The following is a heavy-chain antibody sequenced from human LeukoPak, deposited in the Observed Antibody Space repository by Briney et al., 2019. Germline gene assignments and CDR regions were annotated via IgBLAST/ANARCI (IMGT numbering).Heavy chain of an antibody. V-gene: IGHV5-51*01. CDR1: GYSFTSYW. Sequence: GESLKISCKGSGYSFTSYWIGWVRQMPGKGLEWMGIIYPGDSDTRYSPSFQGQVTISADKSISTAYLQWSSLKASDTAMYYCARARSITIFGVVSDAFDIWGQGTMVTVSS. J-gene: IGHJ3*02. CDR2: IYPGDSDT. D-gene: IGHD3-3*01. CDR3: ARARSITIFGVVSDAFDI.